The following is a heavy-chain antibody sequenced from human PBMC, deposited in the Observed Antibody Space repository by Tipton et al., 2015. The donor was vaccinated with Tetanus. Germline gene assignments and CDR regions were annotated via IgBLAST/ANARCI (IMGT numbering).Heavy chain of an antibody. CDR3: ARRGLGQSYYFDY. CDR1: GFTFRSYA. V-gene: IGHV3-23*01. D-gene: IGHD3-10*01. J-gene: IGHJ4*02. CDR2: ISESGDVT. Sequence: SLRLSCAASGFTFRSYAMGWVRQAPGKGLEWVSGISESGDVTHYAGSVRGRFTISRDNSKNTLYLQINSLRAEDTAMYYCARRGLGQSYYFDYWGQGTLVTVSS.